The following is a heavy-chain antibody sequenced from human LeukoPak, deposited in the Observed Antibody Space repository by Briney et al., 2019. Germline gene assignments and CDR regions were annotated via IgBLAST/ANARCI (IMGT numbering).Heavy chain of an antibody. J-gene: IGHJ6*02. D-gene: IGHD3-10*01. CDR3: ARPSVRGVIYGMDV. CDR1: GFTFSSFE. V-gene: IGHV3-48*03. Sequence: GGSAKLSCAASGFTFSSFEMNWVRQAPGKGLEWVSYISSSGTTIYYADSVKGRFTISRDNAKNSVYLQMNSLRAEDTAVYYCARPSVRGVIYGMDVWGQGTT. CDR2: ISSSGTTI.